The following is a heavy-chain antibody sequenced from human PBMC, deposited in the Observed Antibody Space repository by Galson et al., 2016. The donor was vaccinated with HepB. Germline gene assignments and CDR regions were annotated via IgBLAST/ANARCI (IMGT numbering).Heavy chain of an antibody. CDR2: ISVTGEVI. V-gene: IGHV3-21*01. J-gene: IGHJ3*02. CDR3: VGDYSSLDAFDI. CDR1: GFTFSSYS. Sequence: SLRLSCAASGFTFSSYSLHWVRQAPGQGLEWVSSISVTGEVIHYADSIQGRFTISRDNAKSSVCLEMNNLRVEDTAVYYCVGDYSSLDAFDIWGQGTMVTVSS. D-gene: IGHD4-17*01.